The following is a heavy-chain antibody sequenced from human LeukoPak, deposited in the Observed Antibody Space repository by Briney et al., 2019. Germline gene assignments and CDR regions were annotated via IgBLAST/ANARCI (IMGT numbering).Heavy chain of an antibody. J-gene: IGHJ6*02. CDR3: AREEIVGAYYYYYGMDA. CDR2: IWYDGSNK. V-gene: IGHV3-33*08. Sequence: QPGGSLRLSCAASGFTFSSYVMHWVRQAPGKGLEWVAVIWYDGSNKYYADSVKGRFTISRDNPKNTLYLQMNSLRAEDTAVYYCAREEIVGAYYYYYGMDAWGQGTTVTVSS. CDR1: GFTFSSYV. D-gene: IGHD1-26*01.